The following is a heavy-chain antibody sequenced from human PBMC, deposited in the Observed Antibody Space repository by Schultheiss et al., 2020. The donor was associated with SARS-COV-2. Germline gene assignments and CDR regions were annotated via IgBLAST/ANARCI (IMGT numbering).Heavy chain of an antibody. CDR3: ARVVGYGSGELLS. CDR1: GFTFTSYA. J-gene: IGHJ5*02. V-gene: IGHV3-21*01. Sequence: GGSLRLSCAASGFTFTSYAMSWVRQAPGKGLEWVSSISSSSSYIYYADSVKGRFTISRDNAKNSLYLQMNSLRAEDTAVYYCARVVGYGSGELLSWGQGTLVTVSS. D-gene: IGHD3-10*01. CDR2: ISSSSSYI.